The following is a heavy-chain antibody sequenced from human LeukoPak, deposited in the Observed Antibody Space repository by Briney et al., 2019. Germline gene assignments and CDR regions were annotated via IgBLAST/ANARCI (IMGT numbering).Heavy chain of an antibody. CDR2: ISYDGSNK. J-gene: IGHJ4*02. CDR1: GFTFSSYG. V-gene: IGHV3-30*18. Sequence: GGPLRLSCAASGFTFSSYGMHWVRQAPGKGLEWVAVISYDGSNKYYADSVKGRFTISRDNSKNTLYLQMNSLRAEDTAVYYCAKDSMVDTAMVLGDWGQGTLVTVSS. CDR3: AKDSMVDTAMVLGD. D-gene: IGHD5-18*01.